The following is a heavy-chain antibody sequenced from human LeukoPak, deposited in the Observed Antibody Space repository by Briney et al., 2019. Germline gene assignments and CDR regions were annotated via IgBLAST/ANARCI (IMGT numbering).Heavy chain of an antibody. CDR2: ISGSGDST. Sequence: PGGSLRLSCVASGFTLRSYVMHWVRQTPEKGLEWVSSISGSGDSTFYADSVKGRFSISRDNSKNTLYLQVNGLRTEDTAVYYCAKDRLLNCRGDCYIFDYWGQGTVVTVSS. CDR1: GFTLRSYV. V-gene: IGHV3-23*01. D-gene: IGHD2-21*02. J-gene: IGHJ4*02. CDR3: AKDRLLNCRGDCYIFDY.